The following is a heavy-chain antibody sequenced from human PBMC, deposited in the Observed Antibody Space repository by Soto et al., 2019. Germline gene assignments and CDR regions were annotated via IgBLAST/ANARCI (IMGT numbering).Heavy chain of an antibody. J-gene: IGHJ4*02. CDR3: TRANWYSEY. V-gene: IGHV4-59*11. D-gene: IGHD7-27*01. CDR2: IYYNGNT. CDR1: GGSISNHY. Sequence: PSETLSLTCTVTGGSISNHYWSWIRQPPGKGLEWIWYIYYNGNTNYNPPLKSRVTMSVDTSKNQISLKLSSVTAADTAVYYCTRANWYSEYWGQGTLVTVSS.